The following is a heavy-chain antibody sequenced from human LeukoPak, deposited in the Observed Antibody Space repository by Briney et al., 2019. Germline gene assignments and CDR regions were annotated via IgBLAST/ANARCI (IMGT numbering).Heavy chain of an antibody. V-gene: IGHV3-53*01. CDR3: AGRHCSGGGCYFAGADPFDY. D-gene: IGHD2-15*01. Sequence: PGGSLRLSCAASGFTVSSTYMSWVRQALGKGLEWVSVIYSGGNIYYIESVKGRFTISRDTSKNTLYLQMNSLRAEDTAVYFCAGRHCSGGGCYFAGADPFDYWGQGTLVTVSS. J-gene: IGHJ4*02. CDR2: IYSGGNI. CDR1: GFTVSSTY.